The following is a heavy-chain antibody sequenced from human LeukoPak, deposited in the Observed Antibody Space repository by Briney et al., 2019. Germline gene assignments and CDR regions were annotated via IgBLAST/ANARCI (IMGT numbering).Heavy chain of an antibody. Sequence: PSQTLSLTCTVSGGSISSGGYYWSWIRQHPGKGLEWIGYIYYSGSTYYNPSLKSRVTISVDKSKNQFSLKLSSVTAADTAVYYCAKLGSAEYFQHWGQGTLVTVSS. V-gene: IGHV4-31*09. J-gene: IGHJ1*01. D-gene: IGHD3-3*02. CDR1: GGSISSGGYY. CDR3: AKLGSAEYFQH. CDR2: IYYSGST.